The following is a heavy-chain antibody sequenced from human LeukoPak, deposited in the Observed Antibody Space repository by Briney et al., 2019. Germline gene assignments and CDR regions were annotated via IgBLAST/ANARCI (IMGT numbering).Heavy chain of an antibody. J-gene: IGHJ4*02. CDR2: INPNSGGT. D-gene: IGHD2-2*01. CDR1: GYTFTGYY. V-gene: IGHV1-2*02. CDR3: ARDWKNQLLLTYYFDY. Sequence: ASVKVSFKASGYTFTGYYMHWVRQAPGQGLEWMGWINPNSGGTNYAQKFQGRVTMTRDTSISTAYMELSRLRSDDTAVYYCARDWKNQLLLTYYFDYWGQGTLVTVSS.